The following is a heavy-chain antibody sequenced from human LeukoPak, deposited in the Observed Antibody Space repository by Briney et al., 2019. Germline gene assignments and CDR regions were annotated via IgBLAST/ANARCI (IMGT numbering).Heavy chain of an antibody. CDR3: ATGIVGATDAFDI. CDR2: IIPILGIA. D-gene: IGHD1-26*01. V-gene: IGHV1-69*04. J-gene: IGHJ3*02. Sequence: SVKVSRKASGGTFSSYAISWVRQAPGQGLEWMGRIIPILGIANYAQKFQGRVTITADKSTSTAYMELSSLRSEDTAVYYCATGIVGATDAFDIWGQGTMVTVSS. CDR1: GGTFSSYA.